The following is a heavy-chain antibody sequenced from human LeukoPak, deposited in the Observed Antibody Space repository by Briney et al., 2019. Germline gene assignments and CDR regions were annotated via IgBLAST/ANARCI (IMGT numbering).Heavy chain of an antibody. CDR2: AISDGHTT. J-gene: IGHJ4*01. CDR1: GFIFNSHA. Sequence: GGSLRLSCVASGFIFNSHAMSWVRQAPGKGLEWVSTAISDGHTTYTADSVKGRFFISRDNSRNTLYLQMTRLRAEDTAIYYCAKRHDYNNNWSIDLDYWGLGTQVIVSS. D-gene: IGHD4/OR15-4a*01. CDR3: AKRHDYNNNWSIDLDY. V-gene: IGHV3-23*01.